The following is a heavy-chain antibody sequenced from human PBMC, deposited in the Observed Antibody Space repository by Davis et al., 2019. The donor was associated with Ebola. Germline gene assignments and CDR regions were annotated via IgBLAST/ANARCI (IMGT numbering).Heavy chain of an antibody. J-gene: IGHJ4*02. D-gene: IGHD3-9*01. CDR2: ISGSATST. V-gene: IGHV3-48*03. CDR1: GFTFYRYE. CDR3: ARDAFSLSRYDTEDH. Sequence: LGGSLRLSCAASGFTFYRYEMNWVRQAPGKGLEWVSYISGSATSTFYADSVKGRFTISRDNARDSLYLQMDSLRVEDTAIYYCARDAFSLSRYDTEDHWGQGTLVTVSS.